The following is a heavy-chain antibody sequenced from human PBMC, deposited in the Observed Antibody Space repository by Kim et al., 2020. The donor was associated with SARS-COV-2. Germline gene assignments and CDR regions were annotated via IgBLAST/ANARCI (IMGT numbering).Heavy chain of an antibody. D-gene: IGHD3-9*01. CDR1: GFTFSDYY. V-gene: IGHV3-11*01. Sequence: GGSLRLSCAASGFTFSDYYMSWIRQAPGKGLEWVSYISSSGSTIYYADSVKGRFTISRDNAKNSLYLQMNSLRAEDTAVYYCARGGGGTWYDILTWTGAFDIWGQGTMVTVSS. CDR2: ISSSGSTI. J-gene: IGHJ3*02. CDR3: ARGGGGTWYDILTWTGAFDI.